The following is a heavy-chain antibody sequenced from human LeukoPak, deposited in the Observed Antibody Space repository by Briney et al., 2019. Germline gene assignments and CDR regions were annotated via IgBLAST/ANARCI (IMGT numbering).Heavy chain of an antibody. D-gene: IGHD2/OR15-2a*01. J-gene: IGHJ4*02. V-gene: IGHV3-7*04. CDR1: GFTLSIYW. CDR2: INQDGTEK. Sequence: GGSLRLSRAASGFTLSIYWMPWVRQAPGKGLEGVANINQDGTEKNYLDSVKGRFTISRDNAKNSLYLQMNRLRGEDTAVYYCARNMGDYWGQGTLVTVSS. CDR3: ARNMGDY.